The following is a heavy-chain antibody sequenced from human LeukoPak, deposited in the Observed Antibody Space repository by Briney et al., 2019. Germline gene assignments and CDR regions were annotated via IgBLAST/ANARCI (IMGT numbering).Heavy chain of an antibody. J-gene: IGHJ6*02. CDR1: GFTFSSYW. D-gene: IGHD6-6*01. CDR3: ARGSSSTRGDYYGMDV. V-gene: IGHV3-7*01. Sequence: TGGSLRLSCAASGFTFSSYWMSWVRQAPGKGLEWVANIKQDGSEKYYADSVKGRFTISRDNAKNSLYLQMNSLRAEDTAVYYCARGSSSTRGDYYGMDVWGQGTTVTVSS. CDR2: IKQDGSEK.